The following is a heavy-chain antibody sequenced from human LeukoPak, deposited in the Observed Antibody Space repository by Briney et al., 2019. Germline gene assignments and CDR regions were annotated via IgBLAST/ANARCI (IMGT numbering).Heavy chain of an antibody. CDR3: ATNYRYCSSTSCYYWFDP. CDR1: GGSISSYY. J-gene: IGHJ5*02. D-gene: IGHD2-2*01. CDR2: IYTSGST. V-gene: IGHV4-4*09. Sequence: PSETLSLTCTVSGGSISSYYWSWIRQPPGKGLEWIGYIYTSGSTNYNPSLKSRVTISVDTSKNQFSLKLSSVTAADTAVYYCATNYRYCSSTSCYYWFDPWGQGTLVTVSS.